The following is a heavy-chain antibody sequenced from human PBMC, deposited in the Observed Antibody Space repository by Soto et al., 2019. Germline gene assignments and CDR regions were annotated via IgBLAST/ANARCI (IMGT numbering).Heavy chain of an antibody. V-gene: IGHV4-59*01. CDR3: AVAGDHYGMMIDY. CDR2: IYYSGST. Sequence: XGTLSLTCTVSGGSISSYYWSWIRQPPGKGLEWIGYIYYSGSTNYNPSLKSRVTISVDTSKNQFSLKLSSVTAADTAVYYCAVAGDHYGMMIDYWGQGTLVTVSS. D-gene: IGHD3-9*01. CDR1: GGSISSYY. J-gene: IGHJ4*02.